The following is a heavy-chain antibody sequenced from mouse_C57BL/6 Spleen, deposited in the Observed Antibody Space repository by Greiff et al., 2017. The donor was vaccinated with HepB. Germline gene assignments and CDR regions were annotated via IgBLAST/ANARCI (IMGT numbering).Heavy chain of an antibody. CDR2: ISDGGSYT. Sequence: EVKFEESGGGLVKPGGSLKLSCAASGFTFSSYAMSWVRQTPEKRLEWVATISDGGSYTYYPDNVKGRFTISRDNAKNNLYLQMSHLKSEDTAMYYWARDWLYYGPFYYAMDYWGQGTSVTVSS. J-gene: IGHJ4*01. V-gene: IGHV5-4*01. CDR1: GFTFSSYA. CDR3: ARDWLYYGPFYYAMDY. D-gene: IGHD1-1*02.